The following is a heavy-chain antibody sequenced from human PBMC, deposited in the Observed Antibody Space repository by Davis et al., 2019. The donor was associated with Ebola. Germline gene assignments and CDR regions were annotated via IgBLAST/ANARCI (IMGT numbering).Heavy chain of an antibody. CDR3: ARVRYCGGDCSRHYYYGMDV. CDR2: MNPNSGNT. CDR1: GYTFTSYD. D-gene: IGHD2-21*02. J-gene: IGHJ6*04. Sequence: ASVKVSCKASGYTFTSYDINWVRQATGQGLEWMGWMNPNSGNTGYAQKFQGRVTMTRNTSISTAYMELSKLTSDDTAVYYCARVRYCGGDCSRHYYYGMDVWGKGATVTVSS. V-gene: IGHV1-8*01.